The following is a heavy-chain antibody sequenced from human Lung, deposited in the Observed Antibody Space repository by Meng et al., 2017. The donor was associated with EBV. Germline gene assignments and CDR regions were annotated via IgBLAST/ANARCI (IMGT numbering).Heavy chain of an antibody. Sequence: LQRACHGLGRRSGTWSLTCAVSGGTISSSNWCGWVRQPPGKGLEGIGEIYHSGSTNYNPSLKSRVTISVDKSKNQFSLKLSSVTAADTAVYYCARVCEVCLDYWGQGTLVTVSS. CDR1: GGTISSSNW. D-gene: IGHD5/OR15-5a*01. CDR2: IYHSGST. V-gene: IGHV4-4*02. CDR3: ARVCEVCLDY. J-gene: IGHJ4*02.